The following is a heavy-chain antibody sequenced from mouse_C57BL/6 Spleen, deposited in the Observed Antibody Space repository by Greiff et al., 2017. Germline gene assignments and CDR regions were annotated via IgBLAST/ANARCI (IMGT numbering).Heavy chain of an antibody. CDR1: GFTFSDYG. J-gene: IGHJ3*01. CDR3: ASDGFAY. V-gene: IGHV5-17*01. Sequence: EVKLMESGGGLVKPGGSLKLSCAASGFTFSDYGMHWVRQAPEKGLEWVAYISSGSSTIYYADTVKGRFTISRDNAKNTLFLQMTSLRSEDTAMYYCASDGFAYWGQGTLVTVSA. D-gene: IGHD2-3*01. CDR2: ISSGSSTI.